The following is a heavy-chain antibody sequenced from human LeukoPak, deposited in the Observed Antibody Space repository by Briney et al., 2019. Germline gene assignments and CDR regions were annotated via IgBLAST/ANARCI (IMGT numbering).Heavy chain of an antibody. CDR3: ARRLRIGYYYMDV. CDR2: IYYSGST. D-gene: IGHD4-17*01. V-gene: IGHV4-39*07. Sequence: SETLSLTCTVSGGSISSSSYYWGWIRQPPGKGLEWIGSIYYSGSTYYNPSLKSRVTISVDTSKNQFSLKLSSVTAADTAVYYCARRLRIGYYYMDVWGKGTTVTVSS. J-gene: IGHJ6*03. CDR1: GGSISSSSYY.